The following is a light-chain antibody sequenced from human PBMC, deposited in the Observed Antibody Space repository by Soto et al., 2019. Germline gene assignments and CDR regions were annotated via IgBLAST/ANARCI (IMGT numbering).Light chain of an antibody. Sequence: DIVRTQSPLSLPVIPGEPAPLSCSSIQSRLHSNGYHYVDWYQHKPGQTPRLLSYDTSTRATGVPNRFSGSRSGAEFTLTINSLQSEDFAVYYCQPYNNWPLTFGGGTKVDIK. CDR2: DTS. J-gene: IGKJ4*01. CDR3: QPYNNWPLT. CDR1: QSRLHSNGYHY. V-gene: IGKV2-28*01.